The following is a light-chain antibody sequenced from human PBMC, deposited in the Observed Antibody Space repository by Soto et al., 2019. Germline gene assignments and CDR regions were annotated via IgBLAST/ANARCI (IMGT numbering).Light chain of an antibody. CDR2: EGS. CDR3: CSYAGSSTVV. Sequence: LTQPASVSGSPGQSITISCTGTSSDVGSYNLVSWYQQHPGKAPKLMIYEGSKRPSGVSNRFSGSKSGNTASLTISGLQAEDEADYYCCSYAGSSTVVFGGGTKVTVL. V-gene: IGLV2-23*01. J-gene: IGLJ2*01. CDR1: SSDVGSYNL.